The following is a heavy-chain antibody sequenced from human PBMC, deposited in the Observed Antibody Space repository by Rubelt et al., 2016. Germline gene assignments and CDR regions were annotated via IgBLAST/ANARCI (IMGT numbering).Heavy chain of an antibody. D-gene: IGHD2-2*01. Sequence: ASGFTFSSYGMHWVRQAPGKGLEWVAGLSYDGSKEYYVDSVKGRVTISRDNSKNTLHLQMNRLRNRYTAVYYCVKDKGTGIIPAATDAFDFWGQGTMVAVSS. CDR3: VKDKGTGIIPAATDAFDF. J-gene: IGHJ3*01. V-gene: IGHV3-30*18. CDR1: GFTFSSYG. CDR2: LSYDGSKE.